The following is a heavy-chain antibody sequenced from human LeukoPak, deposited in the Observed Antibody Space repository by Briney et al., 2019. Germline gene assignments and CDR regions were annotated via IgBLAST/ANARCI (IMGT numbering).Heavy chain of an antibody. J-gene: IGHJ5*02. CDR2: INGDGSSA. D-gene: IGHD2-2*01. CDR3: ARGGAVPANCFDP. V-gene: IGHV3-74*01. CDR1: GFTFSGYW. Sequence: GGSLRLSCAASGFTFSGYWMHWVRQAPGKGLVWVSRINGDGSSATYAGSVKGRFTISRDNARNTLYLQMNTLRAEDTAVYYCARGGAVPANCFDPWGQGTLVTVSS.